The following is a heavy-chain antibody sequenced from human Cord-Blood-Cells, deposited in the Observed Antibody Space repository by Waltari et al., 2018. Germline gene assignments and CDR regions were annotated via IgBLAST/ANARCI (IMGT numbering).Heavy chain of an antibody. J-gene: IGHJ4*02. CDR1: GFTFSSYS. CDR3: ARDNHPGYSSSWYDY. Sequence: EVQLVESGGGLVKPGGSLRLSCAASGFTFSSYSMNWVRQAPGKGLEWVSSISSSSSYIYYADSVKGRFTISRDNAKNSLYLQMNSLRAEDTAVYYCARDNHPGYSSSWYDYWGQGTLVTVSS. D-gene: IGHD6-13*01. CDR2: ISSSSSYI. V-gene: IGHV3-21*01.